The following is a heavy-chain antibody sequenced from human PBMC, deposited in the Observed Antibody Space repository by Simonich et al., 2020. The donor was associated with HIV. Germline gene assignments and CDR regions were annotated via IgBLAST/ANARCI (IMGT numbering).Heavy chain of an antibody. CDR2: ISYDGSNK. D-gene: IGHD2-2*02. J-gene: IGHJ5*02. CDR3: ARGGYCSSTSCYTRNWFDP. V-gene: IGHV3-30*07. Sequence: QVQLVESGGGVVQPGRSLRLSCAASGFTFSSYAMHWVRQAPGKGLEWVEVISYDGSNKYYADSGKGRFTISRDNSKNTLYLQMNGLRAEDTAVYYCARGGYCSSTSCYTRNWFDPWGQGTLVTVSS. CDR1: GFTFSSYA.